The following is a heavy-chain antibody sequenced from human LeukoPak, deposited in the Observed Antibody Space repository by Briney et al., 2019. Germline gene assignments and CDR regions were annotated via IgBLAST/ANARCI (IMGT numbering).Heavy chain of an antibody. Sequence: QSGGSLRLSCAASGFTFSSYGMHWVRQAPGKGLEWVAVISYDGSNKYYADSVKGRFTISRDNSKNTLYLQMNSLRAEDTAVYYCAKDLWFGEFFDYWGQGTLVTVSS. CDR3: AKDLWFGEFFDY. CDR2: ISYDGSNK. J-gene: IGHJ4*02. CDR1: GFTFSSYG. V-gene: IGHV3-30*18. D-gene: IGHD3-10*01.